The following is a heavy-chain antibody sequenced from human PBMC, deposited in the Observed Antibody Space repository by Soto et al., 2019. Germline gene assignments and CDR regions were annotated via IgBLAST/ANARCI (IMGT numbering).Heavy chain of an antibody. Sequence: QITLKESGPTLVKPTQTLTLTCTLSGFSLSTSGVGVGWIRQPPGKALEWLALIYWDDDKRYSPSLKNRLTLIKDTSKNQVVLTLTNIDPVYRGTYYCAHRRGLLATGEGWYFDLWGRGTRVTVSS. D-gene: IGHD5-12*01. J-gene: IGHJ2*01. CDR1: GFSLSTSGVG. CDR3: AHRRGLLATGEGWYFDL. V-gene: IGHV2-5*02. CDR2: IYWDDDK.